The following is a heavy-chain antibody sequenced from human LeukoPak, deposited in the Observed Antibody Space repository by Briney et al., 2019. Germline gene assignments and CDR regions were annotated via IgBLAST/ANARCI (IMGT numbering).Heavy chain of an antibody. J-gene: IGHJ6*03. D-gene: IGHD2-2*01. V-gene: IGHV4-34*01. CDR2: INHSGST. CDR1: GGSFSGYY. Sequence: SETLSLTCAVYGGSFSGYYWSWIRQPPGKGLEWMGEINHSGSTNYNPSLKSRVTISVDTSKNQFSLKLSSVTAADTAVYYCARGQGVVPAAYYYYYYYMDVWGKGTTVTVSS. CDR3: ARGQGVVPAAYYYYYYYMDV.